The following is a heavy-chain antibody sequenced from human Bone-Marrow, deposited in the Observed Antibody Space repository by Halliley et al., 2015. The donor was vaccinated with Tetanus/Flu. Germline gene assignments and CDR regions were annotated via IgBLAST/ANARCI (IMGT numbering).Heavy chain of an antibody. CDR2: ISFDGSNE. V-gene: IGHV3-30*18. Sequence: ISFDGSNEYYADSVRGRFTISRDNDKDTLYLNMNSLSAEDTAEYYCAKERGQGFYGSEFDSRGQGTLVTVSS. J-gene: IGHJ4*02. D-gene: IGHD3-10*01. CDR3: AKERGQGFYGSEFDS.